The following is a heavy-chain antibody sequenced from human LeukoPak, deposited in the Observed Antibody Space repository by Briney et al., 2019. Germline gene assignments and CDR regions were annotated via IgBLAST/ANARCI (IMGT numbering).Heavy chain of an antibody. J-gene: IGHJ5*02. CDR1: GYTFTSYG. V-gene: IGHV1-18*01. Sequence: ASVKVSCKASGYTFTSYGISWVRQAPGQGLEWMGWISAYNGNTNYAQKLQGRVTMTTDTPTSTAYMELRSLRSDDTAVYYCARDDFWSGYYKGNWFDPWGQGTLVTVSS. CDR3: ARDDFWSGYYKGNWFDP. CDR2: ISAYNGNT. D-gene: IGHD3-3*01.